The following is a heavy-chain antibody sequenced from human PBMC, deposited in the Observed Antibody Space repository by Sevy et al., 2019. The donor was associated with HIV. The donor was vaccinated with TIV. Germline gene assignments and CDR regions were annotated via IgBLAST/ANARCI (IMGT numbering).Heavy chain of an antibody. CDR3: AKDYMLNLWRGYFDS. V-gene: IGHV3-23*01. Sequence: GGSLRLSCAASGLTFNSHAMSWVRQPPGRGLEWVSAISGSGETTVYADSRRVRLAISTDNSKNTLFLVMNSLRAEDTAVYYCAKDYMLNLWRGYFDSWGQGTLVTVSS. CDR1: GLTFNSHA. D-gene: IGHD3-3*01. J-gene: IGHJ4*02. CDR2: ISGSGETT.